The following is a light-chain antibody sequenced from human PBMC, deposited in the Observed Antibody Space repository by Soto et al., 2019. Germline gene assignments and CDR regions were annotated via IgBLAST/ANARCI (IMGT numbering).Light chain of an antibody. J-gene: IGLJ3*02. CDR1: SGSVSTTYH. Sequence: QTVVTQEPSFSVAPGRTVTFTCGLSSGSVSTTYHPSWYQQTPGQAPRTLISNTDIRSSGVPDRFSGSILGNTAALTITGAQADDESHYYCALYMGSGIWVFGGGTKLTVL. V-gene: IGLV8-61*01. CDR2: NTD. CDR3: ALYMGSGIWV.